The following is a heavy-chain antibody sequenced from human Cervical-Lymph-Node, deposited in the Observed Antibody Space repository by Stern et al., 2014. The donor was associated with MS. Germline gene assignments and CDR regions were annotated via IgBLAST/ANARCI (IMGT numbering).Heavy chain of an antibody. J-gene: IGHJ4*02. CDR2: ISYAGDNK. V-gene: IGHV3-30-3*01. D-gene: IGHD2-2*01. CDR1: GFIFSNYA. Sequence: QLVESGGGVVQPGRSLRLSCAASGFIFSNYAMPWVRQAPGKGLEWVAIISYAGDNKNYADSVKGRFTISRDNSKNTLYLQMNSLRTEDTAIYYCAREDVLVVSAIDYWGQGTLVTVSS. CDR3: AREDVLVVSAIDY.